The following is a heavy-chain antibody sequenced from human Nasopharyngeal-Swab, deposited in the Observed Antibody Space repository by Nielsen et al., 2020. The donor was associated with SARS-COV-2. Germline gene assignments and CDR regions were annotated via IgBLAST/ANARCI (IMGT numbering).Heavy chain of an antibody. CDR3: TRGRLIGVIPGGYFDY. CDR1: GFTLSTYR. D-gene: IGHD2-2*01. Sequence: GESLTISCAASGFTLSTYRMNWFRQAPGKGLVWVSRIDSDGYNANYADSVRGRFTISRDNAKNTLYLQMSSLRADDTAVYYCTRGRLIGVIPGGYFDYWGQGALVTVSS. J-gene: IGHJ4*02. CDR2: IDSDGYNA. V-gene: IGHV3-74*01.